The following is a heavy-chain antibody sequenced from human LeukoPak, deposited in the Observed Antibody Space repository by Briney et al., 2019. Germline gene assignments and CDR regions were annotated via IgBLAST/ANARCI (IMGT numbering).Heavy chain of an antibody. CDR1: GGSISSGGYY. V-gene: IGHV4-31*03. CDR3: ARLVAASGSAYLDY. D-gene: IGHD6-13*01. J-gene: IGHJ4*02. Sequence: SETLSLTCTVSGGSISSGGYYWSWIRQHPGKGLEWIGYIYYSGSTYYNPSLKSRVSISVDTSKNQFSLKLISVTAADTAVFYCARLVAASGSAYLDYWGQGTLVTVSS. CDR2: IYYSGST.